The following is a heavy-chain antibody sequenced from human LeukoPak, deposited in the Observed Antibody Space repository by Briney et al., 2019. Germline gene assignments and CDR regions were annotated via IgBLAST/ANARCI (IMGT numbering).Heavy chain of an antibody. CDR3: AGGEVVWFGELFPFDY. J-gene: IGHJ4*02. V-gene: IGHV5-51*01. CDR2: IYPGDSDT. Sequence: ESPKISCKGSGYIFTSYWIGWVRQMPGKGLEWRGIIYPGDSDTRYSPSFQGQRTISSKNSTNTAYLQRSSLKASDTAVSYCAGGEVVWFGELFPFDYWGERTLVTVSS. CDR1: GYIFTSYW. D-gene: IGHD3-10*01.